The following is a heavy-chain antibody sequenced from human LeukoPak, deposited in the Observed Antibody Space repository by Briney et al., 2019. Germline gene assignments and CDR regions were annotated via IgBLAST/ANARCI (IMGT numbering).Heavy chain of an antibody. CDR3: ARARVTRAMVEYYFDY. J-gene: IGHJ4*02. Sequence: SVNVSCKASGGTFSSYAISWVRQAPGQGLEWMGGIIPIFGTANYAQKFQGRVTITADESTSTAYMELSSLRSEDTAVYYCARARVTRAMVEYYFDYWGQGTLVTVSS. CDR1: GGTFSSYA. D-gene: IGHD4-11*01. CDR2: IIPIFGTA. V-gene: IGHV1-69*13.